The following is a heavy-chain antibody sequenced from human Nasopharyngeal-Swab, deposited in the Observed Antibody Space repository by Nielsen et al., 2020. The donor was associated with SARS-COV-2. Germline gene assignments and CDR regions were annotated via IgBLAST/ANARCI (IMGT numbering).Heavy chain of an antibody. J-gene: IGHJ6*02. Sequence: ASVNPSCKASGYTFTSYYMHWVRQTPGQGLEWPGIINPSGGSTSYAQKFQGRVTMTRDTSTSTVYMELSSLRSEDTAVYYCARQVIRYPQYSSSWYYYYYGMDVWGQGTTVTVSS. D-gene: IGHD6-13*01. CDR2: INPSGGST. V-gene: IGHV1-46*01. CDR3: ARQVIRYPQYSSSWYYYYYGMDV. CDR1: GYTFTSYY.